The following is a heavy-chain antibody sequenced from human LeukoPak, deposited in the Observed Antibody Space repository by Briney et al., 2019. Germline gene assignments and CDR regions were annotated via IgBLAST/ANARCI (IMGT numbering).Heavy chain of an antibody. CDR1: GGSFSAYY. Sequence: SETLSLTCAVYGGSFSAYYWSWIRQPPGKGLEWIGEINHSGSTNYNPPLKSRVTISIDTSKNQFSLEMSSVTAADTAVYYCARGRGARSSRWYNWFDPWGQGTLVTVSS. CDR3: ARGRGARSSRWYNWFDP. J-gene: IGHJ5*02. V-gene: IGHV4-34*01. CDR2: INHSGST. D-gene: IGHD6-13*01.